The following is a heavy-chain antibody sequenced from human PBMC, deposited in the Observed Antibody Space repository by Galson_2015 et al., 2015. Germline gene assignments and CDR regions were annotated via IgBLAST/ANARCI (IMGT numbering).Heavy chain of an antibody. CDR2: INWNGGST. J-gene: IGHJ4*02. CDR1: GFTFDDYG. Sequence: FLRLSCAASGFTFDDYGMSWVRQVPGKGLEWVSGINWNGGSTGYADSAKGRSTISRDNAKNSLYLQMNSLRAEDTALYHCARVGYGYNMYYFDYWGQGLLVTVSS. D-gene: IGHD5-24*01. V-gene: IGHV3-20*01. CDR3: ARVGYGYNMYYFDY.